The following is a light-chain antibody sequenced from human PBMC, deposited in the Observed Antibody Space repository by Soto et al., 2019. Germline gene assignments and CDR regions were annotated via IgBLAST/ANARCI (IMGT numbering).Light chain of an antibody. CDR2: AAS. CDR1: QSITNY. V-gene: IGKV1-39*01. Sequence: DIQMTQSPSSLSASVGDRVTITCRAIQSITNYLNWYQQKPGKAPKLLIYAASSLQSGVPSRFSGSESGTEFTLSISSLQPEDFATYYCQQSYSTPGTFGQGTKLEIK. J-gene: IGKJ2*02. CDR3: QQSYSTPGT.